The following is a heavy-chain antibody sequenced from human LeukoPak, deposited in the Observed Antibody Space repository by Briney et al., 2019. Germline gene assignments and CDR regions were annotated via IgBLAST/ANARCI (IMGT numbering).Heavy chain of an antibody. CDR3: ARPIQQLVHRYYFDY. Sequence: ASVKVSCKASGYTFTSYGISWVRQAPGQGLEWMGWISAYNGNTNYAQKLQGRVTMTTDTSTSTAYMELRSLRSDDTAVYYCARPIQQLVHRYYFDYWGQGTLVTVSS. D-gene: IGHD6-13*01. J-gene: IGHJ4*02. V-gene: IGHV1-18*01. CDR2: ISAYNGNT. CDR1: GYTFTSYG.